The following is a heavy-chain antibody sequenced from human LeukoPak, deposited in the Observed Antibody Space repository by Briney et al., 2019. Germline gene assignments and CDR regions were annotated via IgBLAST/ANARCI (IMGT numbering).Heavy chain of an antibody. D-gene: IGHD6-13*01. J-gene: IGHJ5*02. CDR1: GGSISSYY. CDR2: IYYSGST. Sequence: KPSETLSLTCTVSGGSISSYYWSWIRQPPGKGLEWIGYIYYSGSTNYNPPLKSRVTISVDTSKNQFSLKLSSVTAADTDVYYCARQSAYSRDVSNWFDPWGQGTLVTVSS. V-gene: IGHV4-59*01. CDR3: ARQSAYSRDVSNWFDP.